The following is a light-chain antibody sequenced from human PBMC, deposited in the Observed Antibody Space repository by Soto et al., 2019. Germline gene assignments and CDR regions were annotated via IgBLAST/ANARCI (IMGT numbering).Light chain of an antibody. V-gene: IGLV1-47*01. CDR1: ISNIGSNH. CDR3: ATWDNGLSGGGV. J-gene: IGLJ1*01. CDR2: RNN. Sequence: QSALTQPPSASGTPGQRVTISCSGTISNIGSNHVYWYQQLPGMAPTLLIYRNNQRPSGVPDRFSGSKSGTSASLAISGLRSEDGVDYYCATWDNGLSGGGVFETGPKVPVL.